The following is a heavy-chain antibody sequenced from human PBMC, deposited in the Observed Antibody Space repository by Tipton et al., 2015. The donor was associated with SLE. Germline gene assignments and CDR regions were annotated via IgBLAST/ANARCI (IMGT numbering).Heavy chain of an antibody. Sequence: TLSLTCTVSGDSIRIYYWSWIRQPAGKGREWIWRLFPGGNHNYHPSLHSRVPMSVDTSKKQFSLTLSSVTAADTAVYFCATSAYSSSSDAFDFWGPGTMVSVSS. V-gene: IGHV4-4*07. CDR2: LFPGGNH. CDR1: GDSIRIYY. D-gene: IGHD6-6*01. J-gene: IGHJ3*01. CDR3: ATSAYSSSSDAFDF.